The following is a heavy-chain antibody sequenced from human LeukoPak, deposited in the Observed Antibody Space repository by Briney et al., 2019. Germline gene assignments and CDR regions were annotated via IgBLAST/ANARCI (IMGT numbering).Heavy chain of an antibody. CDR2: IYHSGST. J-gene: IGHJ6*03. D-gene: IGHD3-10*01. CDR1: SYSISSGYY. V-gene: IGHV4-38-2*02. CDR3: AREGAYYYGSGSNDYYMDV. Sequence: SETLSLTCTVSSYSISSGYYWGWIRQSPGKGLEWIGSIYHSGSTYYSPSLKSRATISVDTSKNQFSLELSSVTAADTAVYYCAREGAYYYGSGSNDYYMDVWGKGTTVTVSS.